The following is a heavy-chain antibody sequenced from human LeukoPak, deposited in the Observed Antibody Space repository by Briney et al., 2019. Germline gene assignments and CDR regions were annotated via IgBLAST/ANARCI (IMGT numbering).Heavy chain of an antibody. CDR3: AREVAMIRGVKNWFDR. D-gene: IGHD3-10*01. CDR2: AFYRSKWYY. Sequence: SQTLSLTCAISGDSVSSNDASWNWIRQSPSRGLEWLGRAFYRSKWYYDYEASLKSRITINPDTSKNQFSLQLNSVTPEDTAMYYCAREVAMIRGVKNWFDRWGQGTLVTVSS. CDR1: GDSVSSNDAS. V-gene: IGHV6-1*01. J-gene: IGHJ5*02.